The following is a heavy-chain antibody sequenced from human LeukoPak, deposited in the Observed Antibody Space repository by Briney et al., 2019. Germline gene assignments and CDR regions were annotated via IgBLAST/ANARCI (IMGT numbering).Heavy chain of an antibody. CDR3: ARESDYSNNVDY. CDR2: IYSSGST. V-gene: IGHV4-61*02. D-gene: IGHD4-11*01. Sequence: SETLSLTCTVSGDSISSGNYFWSWIRQPAGKGLEWIGRIYSSGSTNYNPSLKSRVTMSIDTSKNQFSLKLTSVTAADTAVYYCARESDYSNNVDYWGQGTLVTVSS. J-gene: IGHJ4*02. CDR1: GDSISSGNYF.